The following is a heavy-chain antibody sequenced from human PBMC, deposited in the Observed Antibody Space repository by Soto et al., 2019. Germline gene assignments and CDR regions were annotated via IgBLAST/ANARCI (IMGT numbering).Heavy chain of an antibody. D-gene: IGHD3-16*02. CDR2: INHSGST. Sequence: SETLSLTCAVYGGSFSGYYWSWIRQPPGKGLEWIGEINHSGSTNYNPSLKSRVTISVDTSKNQFSLKLSSVTAADTAVYYCARGRLSDYVWGSYRYHFDYWGQGTVVTVSS. CDR3: ARGRLSDYVWGSYRYHFDY. V-gene: IGHV4-34*01. CDR1: GGSFSGYY. J-gene: IGHJ4*02.